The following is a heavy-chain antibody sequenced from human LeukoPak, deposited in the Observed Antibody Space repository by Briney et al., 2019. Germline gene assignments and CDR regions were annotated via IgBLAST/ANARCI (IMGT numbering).Heavy chain of an antibody. V-gene: IGHV4-59*08. D-gene: IGHD4-17*01. CDR3: ARQAPYGDYFDY. CDR2: IYYSGST. J-gene: IGHJ4*02. CDR1: GGSISSYY. Sequence: SETLSLTCTVSGGSISSYYWSWIRQPPGKGLEWIGYIYYSGSTNYNPSLKSRVTISVDTSKNQFSLKLSSVTAADTAVYYCARQAPYGDYFDYWGQGTLVTASS.